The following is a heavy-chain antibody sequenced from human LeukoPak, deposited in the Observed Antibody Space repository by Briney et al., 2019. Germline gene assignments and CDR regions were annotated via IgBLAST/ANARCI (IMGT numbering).Heavy chain of an antibody. J-gene: IGHJ4*02. CDR1: GFTFSSYA. V-gene: IGHV3-48*04. Sequence: GGSLRLSCAASGFTFSSYAMHWVRQAPGKGLEWVSYISSSGSSIYHADSVKGRFTISRDNAKNSLSLQMNSLRAEDTAVYFCARDPRNDYWGQGTLVTVSS. CDR2: ISSSGSSI. CDR3: ARDPRNDY.